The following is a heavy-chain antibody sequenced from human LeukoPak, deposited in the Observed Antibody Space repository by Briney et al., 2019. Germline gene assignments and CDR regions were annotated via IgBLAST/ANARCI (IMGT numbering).Heavy chain of an antibody. J-gene: IGHJ4*02. D-gene: IGHD1-26*01. Sequence: PGGSLRLSCAASGFTVSSNYMSWVRQAPGKGLEWVSVIYSGGSTYHADSVKGRFTISRDNSKNTLYLQMNSLRAEDTAVYYCARDIGVGATTTFDYWGQGTLVTVSS. CDR1: GFTVSSNY. V-gene: IGHV3-66*01. CDR3: ARDIGVGATTTFDY. CDR2: IYSGGST.